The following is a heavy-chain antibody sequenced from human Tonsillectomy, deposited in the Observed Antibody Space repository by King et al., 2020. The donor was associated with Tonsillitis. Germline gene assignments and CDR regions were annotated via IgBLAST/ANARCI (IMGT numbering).Heavy chain of an antibody. V-gene: IGHV3-21*01. J-gene: IGHJ6*02. CDR1: GFTFSSYS. Sequence: VQLVESGGGLVKPGGSLRLSCAASGFTFSSYSMNWVRQAPGKGLEWVSSISSSSSYIYYADSVKGRFTISRDNAKNSLYLQMNNLRAEDTAVYYCARERDCTNGVCYSAYYGMDVWGQGTTVTVSS. CDR3: ARERDCTNGVCYSAYYGMDV. CDR2: ISSSSSYI. D-gene: IGHD2-8*01.